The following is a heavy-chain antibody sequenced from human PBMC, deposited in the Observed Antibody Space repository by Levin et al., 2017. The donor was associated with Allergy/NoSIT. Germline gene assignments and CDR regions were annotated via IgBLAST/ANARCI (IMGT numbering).Heavy chain of an antibody. D-gene: IGHD2-8*01. V-gene: IGHV3-23*01. CDR2: ITGNGINK. J-gene: IGHJ4*02. CDR1: GFTFSDYA. CDR3: AKGTRETCRGTVCYPLDY. Sequence: GESLKISCVAPGFTFSDYAMVWVRQTPGKGLEWISAITGNGINKYYTDSVKGRFTFSRDNSKNTMYLQMDSLRVEDSALYYCAKGTRETCRGTVCYPLDYWGQGTLVTVSS.